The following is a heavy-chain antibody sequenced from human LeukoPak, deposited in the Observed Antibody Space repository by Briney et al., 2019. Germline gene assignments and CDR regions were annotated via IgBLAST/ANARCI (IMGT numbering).Heavy chain of an antibody. CDR2: INPNSGGT. CDR3: ARYSSSAGGGDDAFDI. J-gene: IGHJ3*02. CDR1: GYTFTGYY. V-gene: IGHV1-2*02. D-gene: IGHD6-6*01. Sequence: ASVKVSCKASGYTFTGYYMHWVRQAPGQGLEWMGWINPNSGGTNYAQKFQGRVTMTRDTSISTAYMELSRLRSDDTAVYYCARYSSSAGGGDDAFDIWGQGTMVTVSS.